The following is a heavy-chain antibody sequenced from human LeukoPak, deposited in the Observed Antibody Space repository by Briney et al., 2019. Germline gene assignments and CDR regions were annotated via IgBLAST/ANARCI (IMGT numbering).Heavy chain of an antibody. D-gene: IGHD6-13*01. CDR1: GFTFSSYS. CDR2: IYSGGST. Sequence: GGSLRLSCAASGFTFSSYSMNWVRQAPGKGLEWVSVIYSGGSTYYAGSVKGRFTISRDNSKNTLYLQMNSLRAGDTAVYYCAKDGRIAAAGGWFDPWGQGTLVTVSS. CDR3: AKDGRIAAAGGWFDP. J-gene: IGHJ5*02. V-gene: IGHV3-66*01.